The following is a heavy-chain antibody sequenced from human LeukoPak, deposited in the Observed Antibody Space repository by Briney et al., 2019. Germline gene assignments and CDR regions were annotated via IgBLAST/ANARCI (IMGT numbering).Heavy chain of an antibody. Sequence: SETLSLTCTVSGGSISSYYWSWIRQPPGKGLEWIGYIYTSGSTNYNPSLKSRVTISVDTSKNQFSLKLGSVTAADTAVYYRARRVASYFDYWGQGTLVTVSS. CDR1: GGSISSYY. J-gene: IGHJ4*02. CDR2: IYTSGST. CDR3: ARRVASYFDY. D-gene: IGHD2-15*01. V-gene: IGHV4-4*09.